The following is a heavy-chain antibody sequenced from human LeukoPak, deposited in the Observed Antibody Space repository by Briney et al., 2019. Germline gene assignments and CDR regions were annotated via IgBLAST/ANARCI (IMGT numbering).Heavy chain of an antibody. V-gene: IGHV4-59*12. CDR2: IYHSGST. CDR3: AREETTFDTIFGVGSDAFDI. Sequence: SETLSLTCTVSGGSISSYYWSWIRQPPGKGLEWIGYIYHSGSTYYNPSLKSRVTISVDRSKNQFSLKLSSVTAADTAVYYCAREETTFDTIFGVGSDAFDIWGQGTMVTVSS. J-gene: IGHJ3*02. CDR1: GGSISSYY. D-gene: IGHD3-3*01.